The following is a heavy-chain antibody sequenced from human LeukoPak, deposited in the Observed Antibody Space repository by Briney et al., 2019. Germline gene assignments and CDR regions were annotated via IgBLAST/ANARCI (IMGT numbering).Heavy chain of an antibody. CDR1: GFTFSSYG. J-gene: IGHJ4*02. V-gene: IGHV3-23*01. D-gene: IGHD1-26*01. CDR2: ISGSGDTT. CDR3: AKAGGTYWGFDY. Sequence: GGSLRLSCAASGFTFSSYGMHWVRQAPGKGLEWVSTISGSGDTTYFADSVKGHFTISRDNSKNTLYLQMNSLRAEDTALYYCAKAGGTYWGFDYWGQGTLVTVSS.